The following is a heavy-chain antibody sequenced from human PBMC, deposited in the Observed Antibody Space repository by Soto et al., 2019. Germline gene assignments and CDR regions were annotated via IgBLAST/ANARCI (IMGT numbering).Heavy chain of an antibody. J-gene: IGHJ4*02. CDR1: DGSMNSDSSY. CDR3: ARLGGYVSVGYYYLWDS. CDR2: VNHSGST. Sequence: SETLSLTCRVSDGSMNSDSSYWGWIRQPPGKGLEWIGVVNHSGSTYHNLSLKGRVTMSVDASRNHFSLKLTSMTAADTAVYYCARLGGYVSVGYYYLWDSWGQGTLVTVSS. V-gene: IGHV4-39*01. D-gene: IGHD3-22*01.